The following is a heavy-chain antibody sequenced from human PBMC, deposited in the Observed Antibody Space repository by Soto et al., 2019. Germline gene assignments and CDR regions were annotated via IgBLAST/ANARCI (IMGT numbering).Heavy chain of an antibody. CDR3: ARDLYYYGSGSYYNPTYLSVRRGGYYGMDV. CDR2: IDPEDGET. CDR1: GYTLTELS. V-gene: IGHV1-24*01. J-gene: IGHJ6*02. D-gene: IGHD3-10*01. Sequence: ASVKVSCKVSGYTLTELSMHWVRQAPGKGQERMGGIDPEDGETIYAQKFQGRVTMTRDTSTSTVYMELSSLRSEDTAVYYCARDLYYYGSGSYYNPTYLSVRRGGYYGMDVWGQGTTVTVSS.